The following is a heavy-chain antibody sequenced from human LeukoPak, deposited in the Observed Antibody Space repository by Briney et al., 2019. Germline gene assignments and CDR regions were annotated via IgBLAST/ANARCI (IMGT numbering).Heavy chain of an antibody. CDR1: GYTFTGYY. D-gene: IGHD4-17*01. V-gene: IGHV1-2*02. CDR3: AVNIGDYVSSLPAYGGDAFDI. J-gene: IGHJ3*02. CDR2: INPNSGGT. Sequence: GASVKVSCKASGYTFTGYYMHWVRQAPGQGLEWMGWINPNSGGTNYAQKFQGRVTMTRDTSISTAYMELSRLRSDDTAVYYCAVNIGDYVSSLPAYGGDAFDIWGQGTMVTVSS.